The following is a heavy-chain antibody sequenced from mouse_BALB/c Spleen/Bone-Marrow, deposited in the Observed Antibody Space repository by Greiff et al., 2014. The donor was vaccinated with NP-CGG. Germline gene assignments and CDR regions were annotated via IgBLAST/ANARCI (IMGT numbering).Heavy chain of an antibody. CDR1: GYTFTDYA. Sequence: VQLQQSGAELVRPGVSVKISCKGSGYTFTDYAMHXXXXXXXXXXEXXXXXSTYYGDASYNQKFKGKATMTVDKSSSTAYMELXXXXXXXSAIYYCARRADSSGYVDAMDYWGQGTSVTVSS. CDR2: XSTYYGDA. CDR3: ARRADSSGYVDAMDY. D-gene: IGHD3-2*01. V-gene: IGHV1S137*01. J-gene: IGHJ4*01.